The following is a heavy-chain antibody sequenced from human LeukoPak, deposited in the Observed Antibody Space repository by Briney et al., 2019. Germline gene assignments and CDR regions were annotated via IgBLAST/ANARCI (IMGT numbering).Heavy chain of an antibody. CDR1: GFILSSYG. CDR3: AKSASGYYLFDY. V-gene: IGHV3-23*01. J-gene: IGHJ4*02. CDR2: VSGSGDST. Sequence: GGSLRLSCAASGFILSSYGMSWVRQAPGKGLEWVSAVSGSGDSTSYADSVRGRFTISRDNSKNTLFLQMNSLRAEDTAVYYCAKSASGYYLFDYWGQGTPVTVSS. D-gene: IGHD2/OR15-2a*01.